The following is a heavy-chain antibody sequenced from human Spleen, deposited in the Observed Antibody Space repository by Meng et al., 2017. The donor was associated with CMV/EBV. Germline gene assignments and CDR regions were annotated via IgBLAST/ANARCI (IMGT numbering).Heavy chain of an antibody. CDR3: AKEAMIVVVIDY. CDR1: GFTFSSYA. D-gene: IGHD3-22*01. Sequence: GESLKISCEASGFTFSSYAMNWVRQAPGKGLEWVSIISDRGETTYYADSVKGRFTISRDNSKNTVYLQMNSLRAEDTAVYYCAKEAMIVVVIDYWGQGTLVTVFS. V-gene: IGHV3-23*01. CDR2: ISDRGETT. J-gene: IGHJ4*02.